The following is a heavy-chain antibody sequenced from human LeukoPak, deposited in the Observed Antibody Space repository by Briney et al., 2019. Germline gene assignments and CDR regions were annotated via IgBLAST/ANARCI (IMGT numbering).Heavy chain of an antibody. CDR2: IYYSGST. CDR1: GGSISSYY. CDR3: ARDGGPYSGYDSNWFDP. J-gene: IGHJ5*02. Sequence: PSETLSLTCTVSGGSISSYYWGWIRQPPGKGLEWIGSIYYSGSTYYNPSLKSRVTISVDTSKNQFSLKLSSVTAADTAVYYCARDGGPYSGYDSNWFDPWGQGTLVTVSS. D-gene: IGHD5-12*01. V-gene: IGHV4-39*07.